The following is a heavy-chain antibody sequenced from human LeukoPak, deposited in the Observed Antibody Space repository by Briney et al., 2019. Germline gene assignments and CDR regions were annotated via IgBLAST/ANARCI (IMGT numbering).Heavy chain of an antibody. CDR3: AREPGYGDYVQYFQH. V-gene: IGHV3-66*01. J-gene: IGHJ1*01. Sequence: GGSLRLSCAASGFTVSSNYMSWVRQAPGKGLEWVSVIYSGGSTYYADSVKGRFTISRDNSKNTLYLQMNSLRAEDTAVYYCAREPGYGDYVQYFQHWGQGTLVTVSS. D-gene: IGHD4-17*01. CDR2: IYSGGST. CDR1: GFTVSSNY.